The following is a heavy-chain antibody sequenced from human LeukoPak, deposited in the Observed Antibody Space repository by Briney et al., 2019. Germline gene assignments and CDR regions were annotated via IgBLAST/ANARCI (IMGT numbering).Heavy chain of an antibody. CDR2: ISGSGGST. CDR1: GFTFSSYA. Sequence: GGSLRLLCAASGFTFSSYAMSWARQPPGKGLEWVSAISGSGGSTYYADSVKGRFTISRDNTKNTLYLQMNSLRAEDTAVYYCASEGVRFLEWYPYWGQGTLVTVSS. CDR3: ASEGVRFLEWYPY. D-gene: IGHD3-3*01. V-gene: IGHV3-23*01. J-gene: IGHJ4*02.